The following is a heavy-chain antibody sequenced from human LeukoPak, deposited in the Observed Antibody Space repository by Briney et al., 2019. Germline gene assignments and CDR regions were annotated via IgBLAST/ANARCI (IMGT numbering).Heavy chain of an antibody. CDR2: IYYSGST. J-gene: IGHJ4*02. Sequence: SETLSLTCTVSGGSISSYYWSWIRQPPGMGLEWIGYIYYSGSTNYNPSLKSRVTISVDTSKNQFSLKLSSVTAADTAVYYCARLGGYGDSLDYWGQGTLVTVSS. CDR1: GGSISSYY. D-gene: IGHD4-17*01. CDR3: ARLGGYGDSLDY. V-gene: IGHV4-59*08.